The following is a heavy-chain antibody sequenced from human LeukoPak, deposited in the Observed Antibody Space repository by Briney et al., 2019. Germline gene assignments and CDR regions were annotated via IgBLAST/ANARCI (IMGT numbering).Heavy chain of an antibody. CDR2: ISYDGSNK. D-gene: IGHD3-9*01. CDR3: ARVSRRYYDILTGYEDY. CDR1: GFTFSSYA. J-gene: IGHJ4*02. V-gene: IGHV3-30*04. Sequence: GGSLRLSCAASGFTFSSYAMHWVRQAPGKGLEWVAVISYDGSNKYYADSVKGRFTISRDNSKNTLYLQMNSLRAEDTAVYYCARVSRRYYDILTGYEDYWGQGTLVTVSS.